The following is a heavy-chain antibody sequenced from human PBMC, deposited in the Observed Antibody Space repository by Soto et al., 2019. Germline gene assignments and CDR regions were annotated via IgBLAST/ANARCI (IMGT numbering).Heavy chain of an antibody. J-gene: IGHJ5*01. V-gene: IGHV1-3*01. CDR3: ARVLFSSAAGKLRWFAF. D-gene: IGHD6-13*01. Sequence: ASVKVSCKASGYTFTSYAMHWVRQAPGQRLEWMGWINAGNGNTKYSQKFQGRVTITRDTSASTAYMELSSLRSEDTAVYYCARVLFSSAAGKLRWFAFSGQGTLVTVSS. CDR1: GYTFTSYA. CDR2: INAGNGNT.